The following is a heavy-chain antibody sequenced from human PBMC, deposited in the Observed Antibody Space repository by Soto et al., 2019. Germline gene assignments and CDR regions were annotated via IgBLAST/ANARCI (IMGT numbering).Heavy chain of an antibody. CDR1: GYDFTSYG. J-gene: IGHJ3*02. CDR3: ARGRIVASIHDAFEI. V-gene: IGHV1-18*01. Sequence: QGQLLQSGDEVKKPGASVRVSCRASGYDFTSYGISWVRQAPGQGLEWVSWISAYNGKRDTAQKFQGRVTMTLDTSTDTANMELGDLTSADTDVYYCARGRIVASIHDAFEIWAQGTMVAVSS. CDR2: ISAYNGKR. D-gene: IGHD2-21*01.